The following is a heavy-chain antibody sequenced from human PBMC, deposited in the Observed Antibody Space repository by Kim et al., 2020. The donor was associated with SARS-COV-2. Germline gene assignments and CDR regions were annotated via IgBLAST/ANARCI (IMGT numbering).Heavy chain of an antibody. CDR2: INPSGGST. Sequence: ASVKVSCKASGYTFTSYYMHWVRQAPGQGLEWMGIINPSGGSTSYAQKFQGRVTMTRDTSTSTVYMELSSLRSEDTAVYYCARDLELERLNYYYYYGMDVWGQGTTVTVSS. J-gene: IGHJ6*02. V-gene: IGHV1-46*01. D-gene: IGHD1-1*01. CDR3: ARDLELERLNYYYYYGMDV. CDR1: GYTFTSYY.